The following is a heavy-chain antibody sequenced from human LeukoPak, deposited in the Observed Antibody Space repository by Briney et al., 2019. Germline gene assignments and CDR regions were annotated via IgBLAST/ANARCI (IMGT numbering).Heavy chain of an antibody. V-gene: IGHV3-23*01. Sequence: GGSLRLSCAASGFTFSSYAMSWVRQAPGKGLEWVSAISGSGGSTYYADSVKGRFTISRDNSKNTLYLQMNSLRAEDTAVYYCAKDMAFGRKDIVVVPAFDYWGQGTLVTVSS. CDR2: ISGSGGST. CDR1: GFTFSSYA. D-gene: IGHD2-2*01. J-gene: IGHJ4*02. CDR3: AKDMAFGRKDIVVVPAFDY.